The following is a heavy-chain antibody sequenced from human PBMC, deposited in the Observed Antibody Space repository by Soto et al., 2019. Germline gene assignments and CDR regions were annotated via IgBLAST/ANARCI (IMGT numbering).Heavy chain of an antibody. V-gene: IGHV3-33*01. J-gene: IGHJ4*02. CDR1: GFIFSSYG. CDR3: ARVKQGRGGYDSPFDY. CDR2: IRYDGSKT. Sequence: QVQLVESGGGVVQPGGSLRLSCAPSGFIFSSYGMHWVRQAPGKGLEWVAVIRYDGSKTYYEDSVKGRFTISRDNSKNTLYLQMNSLRAEDTAVYYCARVKQGRGGYDSPFDYWVQGTLVTVAS. D-gene: IGHD3-3*01.